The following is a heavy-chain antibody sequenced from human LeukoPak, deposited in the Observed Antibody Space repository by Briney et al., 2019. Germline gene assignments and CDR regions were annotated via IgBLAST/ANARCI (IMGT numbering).Heavy chain of an antibody. Sequence: SETLSLTGTVSGGSISSYYWSWIRQPPGKGLEWIGYIYYSGSTNYNPSLKSRVTISVDTSKNQFSLKLSSVTAADTAVYYCARGVEMATISGAFDIWGQGTMVTVSS. J-gene: IGHJ3*02. CDR1: GGSISSYY. V-gene: IGHV4-59*01. D-gene: IGHD5-24*01. CDR2: IYYSGST. CDR3: ARGVEMATISGAFDI.